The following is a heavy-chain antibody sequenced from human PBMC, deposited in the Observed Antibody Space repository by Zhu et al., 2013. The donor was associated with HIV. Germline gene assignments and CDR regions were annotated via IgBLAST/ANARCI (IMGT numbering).Heavy chain of an antibody. CDR3: AKARGGAYSGSARDLDY. V-gene: IGHV3-23*01. J-gene: IGHJ4*02. CDR1: GFTFSNYA. CDR2: ISGSGGST. D-gene: IGHD6-6*01. Sequence: EVQLLESGGGLVQPGGSLRLSCVASGFTFSNYAMSWVRQAPGKGLEWVSVISGSGGSTYYADSVKGRFTISRDNSNNTLYLQVNSLRGEDTAVYYCAKARGGAYSGSARDLDYWGQGSLITVSS.